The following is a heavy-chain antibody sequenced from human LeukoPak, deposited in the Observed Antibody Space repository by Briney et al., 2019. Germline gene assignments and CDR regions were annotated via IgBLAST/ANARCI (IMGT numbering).Heavy chain of an antibody. CDR3: ARIQVGDILTGYYRGYYYYMDV. Sequence: SETLSLTCTVSGGSISSSSYYWGWIRQPPGKGLEWIGSIHYSGSTYYNPSLKSRVTISVDTSKNQFSLKLSSVTAADTAVYYCARIQVGDILTGYYRGYYYYMDVWGKGTTVTVSS. CDR2: IHYSGST. CDR1: GGSISSSSYY. D-gene: IGHD3-9*01. V-gene: IGHV4-39*07. J-gene: IGHJ6*03.